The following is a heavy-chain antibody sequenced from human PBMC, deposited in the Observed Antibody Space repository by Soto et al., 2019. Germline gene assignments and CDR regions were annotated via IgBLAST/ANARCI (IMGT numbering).Heavy chain of an antibody. CDR2: IYSGGST. J-gene: IGHJ6*03. Sequence: EVQLVESGGGLVQPGGSLRLSCAASGFTVSSNYMSWVRQAPGKGLEWVSVIYSGGSTYYADSVKGRFTISRDNSKNTLYLQMNSLRAEDTAVYYCARVRGFLGYYYMDVWGKGTTVTVSS. CDR1: GFTVSSNY. V-gene: IGHV3-66*01. CDR3: ARVRGFLGYYYMDV. D-gene: IGHD3-3*01.